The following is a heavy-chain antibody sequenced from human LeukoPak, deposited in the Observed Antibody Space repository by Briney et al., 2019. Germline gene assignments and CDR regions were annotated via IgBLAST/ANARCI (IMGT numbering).Heavy chain of an antibody. Sequence: GGSLRLSCAASGFTFSGYYMSWIRQAPGKGLEWISYISSGGDTIYYADSVKGRFTISRDNAKNSLSLQMNSLRAEDTAVYYCATPTKEAPWGQGTLVTVSS. CDR3: ATPTKEAP. CDR1: GFTFSGYY. V-gene: IGHV3-11*01. J-gene: IGHJ5*02. CDR2: ISSGGDTI.